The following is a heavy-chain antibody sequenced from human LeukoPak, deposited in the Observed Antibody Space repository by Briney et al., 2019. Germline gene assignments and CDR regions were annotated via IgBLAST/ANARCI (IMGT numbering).Heavy chain of an antibody. CDR2: IRSKAYGGTT. Sequence: GGSLRLSCAASGFTFSSYWMSWVRQAPGKGLEWVGFIRSKAYGGTTEYAASVKGRFTISRDDSKSIAYLQMNSLKTEDTAVYYCTIITMVRGVIMGNDYWGQGTLVTVSS. CDR3: TIITMVRGVIMGNDY. D-gene: IGHD3-10*01. CDR1: GFTFSSYW. V-gene: IGHV3-49*04. J-gene: IGHJ4*02.